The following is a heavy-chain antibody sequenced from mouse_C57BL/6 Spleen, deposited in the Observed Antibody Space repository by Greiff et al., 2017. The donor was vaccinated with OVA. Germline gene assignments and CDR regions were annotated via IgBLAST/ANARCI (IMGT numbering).Heavy chain of an antibody. CDR2: IRSKSNNYAT. V-gene: IGHV10-1*01. D-gene: IGHD1-1*01. J-gene: IGHJ2*01. Sequence: VESGGGLVQPKGSLKLSCAASGFSFNTYAMNWVRQAPGKGLEWVARIRSKSNNYATYYADSVKDRFTISRDDSESMLYLQMNNLKTEDTAMYYCVSSGSSYDFDYWGQGTTLTVSS. CDR1: GFSFNTYA. CDR3: VSSGSSYDFDY.